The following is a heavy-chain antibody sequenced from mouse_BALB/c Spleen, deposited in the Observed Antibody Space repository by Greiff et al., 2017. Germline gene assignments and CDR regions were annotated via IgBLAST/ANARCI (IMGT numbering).Heavy chain of an antibody. J-gene: IGHJ4*01. CDR1: GFSLTSYG. Sequence: VQLQESGPGLVAPSQSLSITCTVSGFSLTSYGVHWVRQPPGKGLEWLGVIWAGGSTNYNSALMSRLSISKDNSKSQVFLKMNSLQTDDTAMYYCARGGYGNSYAMDYWGQGTSVTVSS. CDR2: IWAGGST. V-gene: IGHV2-9*02. D-gene: IGHD2-10*02. CDR3: ARGGYGNSYAMDY.